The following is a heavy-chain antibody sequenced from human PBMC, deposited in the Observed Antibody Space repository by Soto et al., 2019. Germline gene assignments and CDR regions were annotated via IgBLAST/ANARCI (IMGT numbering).Heavy chain of an antibody. V-gene: IGHV3-30-3*01. CDR3: XRXXXXAWYDI. CDR2: MSHDGSNE. CDR1: GFTFSSYV. Sequence: QVQLVESGGGVAQPGGSLRLSCAASGFTFSSYVMHWARQAPGKGLEWVAVMSHDGSNEYYADSVTGRFTIFRDNSKNTLYLQLNSLRPEDTXXXXCXRXXXXAWYDIWGQGTLVTVSS. J-gene: IGHJ5*02.